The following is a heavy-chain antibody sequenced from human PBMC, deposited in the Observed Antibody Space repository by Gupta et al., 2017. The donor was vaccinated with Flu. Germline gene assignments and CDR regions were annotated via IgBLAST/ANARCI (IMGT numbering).Heavy chain of an antibody. V-gene: IGHV3-23*01. CDR3: ARVGYDAFDT. CDR1: GFIFTRYS. CDR2: ISGRGGDT. J-gene: IGHJ3*02. Sequence: EVQLLESGGDLVQTGGSLRLSCAAFGFIFTRYSMSWVSQAPGKGLEWVSFISGRGGDTYYADSVKGRFTISRDNSKNMVYLQMNTLRGEDTALYYCARVGYDAFDTWGQGTMVTVPS. D-gene: IGHD5-12*01.